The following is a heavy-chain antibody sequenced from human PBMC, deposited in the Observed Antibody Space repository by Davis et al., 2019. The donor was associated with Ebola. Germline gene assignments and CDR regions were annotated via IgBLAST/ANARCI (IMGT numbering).Heavy chain of an antibody. J-gene: IGHJ4*02. CDR2: INPNSGGT. Sequence: ASVKVSCKASGYTFTGYYIHWVRQAPGQGLEWMGWINPNSGGTNYAQKFQGRVTMTRDTSISTAYMELSRLRSDDTAVYYCARGDIVVVPAAILDYWGQGTLVTVSS. CDR3: ARGDIVVVPAAILDY. D-gene: IGHD2-2*02. V-gene: IGHV1-2*02. CDR1: GYTFTGYY.